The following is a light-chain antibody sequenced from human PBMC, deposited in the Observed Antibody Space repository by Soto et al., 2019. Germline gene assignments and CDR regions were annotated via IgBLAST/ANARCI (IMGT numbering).Light chain of an antibody. CDR1: SSDVGGYNY. V-gene: IGLV2-8*01. CDR2: EVS. CDR3: SSYAGSSWV. J-gene: IGLJ3*02. Sequence: QSALTQPPSASGSPGQSVTISCTGTSSDVGGYNYVSWYQQHPGKAPKLMICEVSKRPSGVPDRFSGSKSGNTASLTVSGLQAEDEADYYCSSYAGSSWVFGGGTKLTVL.